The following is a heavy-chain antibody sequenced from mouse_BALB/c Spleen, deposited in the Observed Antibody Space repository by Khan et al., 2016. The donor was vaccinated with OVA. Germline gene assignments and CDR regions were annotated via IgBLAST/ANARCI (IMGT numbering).Heavy chain of an antibody. CDR3: ARQPYYHYDIMDY. CDR2: IWSDGGL. V-gene: IGHV2-6-1*01. CDR1: GFSLTNYG. Sequence: VQLQESGPGLVAPSQTLSITCNTSGFSLTNYGVHWVRQAPGKGLEWLVVIWSDGGLTYSAVHKYRQSISKDNSKSQVFLNMNGLQTEDTAMYYDARQPYYHYDIMDYWGQGTSVTVSS. D-gene: IGHD2-10*01. J-gene: IGHJ4*01.